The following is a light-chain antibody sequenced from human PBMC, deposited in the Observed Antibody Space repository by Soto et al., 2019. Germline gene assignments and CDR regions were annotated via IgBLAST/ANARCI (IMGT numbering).Light chain of an antibody. Sequence: QSALTQPASVSGAPGQSIAISCTGTSSDVGGYNYVSWYQHHPGKAPKLMVYDVSNRPSGVSNRFSGSKSGNTASLTFSGLQAEDEADYYCSSYTSSSTYVFGTGTKVTVL. CDR1: SSDVGGYNY. CDR2: DVS. V-gene: IGLV2-14*03. J-gene: IGLJ1*01. CDR3: SSYTSSSTYV.